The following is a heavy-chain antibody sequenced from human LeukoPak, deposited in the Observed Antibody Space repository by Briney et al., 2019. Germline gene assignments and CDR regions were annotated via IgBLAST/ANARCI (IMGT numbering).Heavy chain of an antibody. V-gene: IGHV3-64D*09. CDR3: VKGRGGGGRAIDI. Sequence: GGSLRLSCSASGFTFSSYAMHWVRQAPDKGLEYVSTISRDGASTNYADSVKGRFTISRDNSKNTLYLQMSSLRAGDTAVYYGVKGRGGGGRAIDIWGQGTMVTVSS. CDR2: ISRDGAST. CDR1: GFTFSSYA. J-gene: IGHJ3*02. D-gene: IGHD3-16*01.